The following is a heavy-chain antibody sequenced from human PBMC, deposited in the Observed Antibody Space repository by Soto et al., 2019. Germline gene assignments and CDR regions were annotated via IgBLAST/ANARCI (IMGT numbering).Heavy chain of an antibody. CDR2: MNPNSGNT. CDR1: GYTFTSYD. J-gene: IGHJ5*02. CDR3: ARGLPPGGLPNP. V-gene: IGHV1-8*01. Sequence: ASVKVSCKASGYTFTSYDINWVRQATGQGLEWMGWMNPNSGNTGYAQKFQGRVTMTRNTSISTAYMELSSLRSEDTAVYYCARGLPPGGLPNPWGQGTLVTVSS. D-gene: IGHD1-26*01.